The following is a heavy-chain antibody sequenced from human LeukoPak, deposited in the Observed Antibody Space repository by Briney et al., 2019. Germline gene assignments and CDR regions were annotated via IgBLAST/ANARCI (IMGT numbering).Heavy chain of an antibody. V-gene: IGHV3-48*04. CDR3: AKPRGSGIIPQDSEY. D-gene: IGHD3-10*01. Sequence: GGSLRLSCAASGFTFSSYSMNWVRQAPGKGLEWVSYISSSSSTIYYADSVKGRFTISRDNAKNSLYLQMNSLRAEDTAVYYCAKPRGSGIIPQDSEYWGQGTLVTVSS. CDR1: GFTFSSYS. J-gene: IGHJ4*02. CDR2: ISSSSSTI.